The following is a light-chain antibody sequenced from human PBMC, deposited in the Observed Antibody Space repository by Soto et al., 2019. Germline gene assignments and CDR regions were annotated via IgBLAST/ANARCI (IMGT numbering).Light chain of an antibody. CDR2: AAS. CDR3: QQTHSPPQT. Sequence: DIQMTQSPSSLAAPVGDRVTITCRASQSISSYLNWYQQKPGKAPQLLIYAASSLQSGVPSRFSGSGSGTDFTLTISSLQPEDFATYYCQQTHSPPQTFGQGTKVDIK. V-gene: IGKV1-39*01. CDR1: QSISSY. J-gene: IGKJ1*01.